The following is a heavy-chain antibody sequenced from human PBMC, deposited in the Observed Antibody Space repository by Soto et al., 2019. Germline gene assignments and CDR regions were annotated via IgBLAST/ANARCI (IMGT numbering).Heavy chain of an antibody. Sequence: EVQLLESGGGLGQPGGSLRLSCEASGFTFWNYAMTWVRQAPGKGPEWVSSISRNGDRTYYVDSVKGRFIISRDKSENTLFLQMDSLRAEDAAIYYCVKDWSGEKCPCMDVWGQGTTVTVSS. CDR1: GFTFWNYA. V-gene: IGHV3-23*01. D-gene: IGHD3-3*01. CDR3: VKDWSGEKCPCMDV. J-gene: IGHJ6*02. CDR2: ISRNGDRT.